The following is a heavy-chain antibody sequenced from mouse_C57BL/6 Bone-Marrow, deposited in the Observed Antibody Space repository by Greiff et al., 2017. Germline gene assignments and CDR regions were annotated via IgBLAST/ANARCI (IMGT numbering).Heavy chain of an antibody. CDR3: TSYYGSSPFDY. CDR2: IDPENGDT. J-gene: IGHJ2*01. CDR1: GFNIKDDY. D-gene: IGHD1-1*01. Sequence: VQLQQSWAELVRPGASVKLSCTASGFNIKDDYMHWVKQRPEQGLEWIGWIDPENGDTEYASKFQGKATITADTSSDTAYLQLSSLTSEDTAVYYCTSYYGSSPFDYWGQGTTLTVSS. V-gene: IGHV14-4*01.